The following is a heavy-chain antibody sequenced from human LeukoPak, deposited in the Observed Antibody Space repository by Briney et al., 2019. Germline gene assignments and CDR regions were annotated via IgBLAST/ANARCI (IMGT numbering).Heavy chain of an antibody. CDR1: GLSLTTGGVG. CDR2: IYWDGDQ. CDR3: AHSPSDSYKNGGRWYFDL. Sequence: SGPTLVKPTQTLTLTCTFSGLSLTTGGVGVGWIRQPPGKALEWLALIYWDGDQRYSPSLKDRLTVTKDTSKNQVFLYMANMDPVYTGTYFCAHSPSDSYKNGGRWYFDLWGRGTPVIVSS. V-gene: IGHV2-5*02. J-gene: IGHJ2*01. D-gene: IGHD5-24*01.